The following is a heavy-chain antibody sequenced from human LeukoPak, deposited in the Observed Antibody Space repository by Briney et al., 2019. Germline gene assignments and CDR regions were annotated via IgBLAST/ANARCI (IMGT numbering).Heavy chain of an antibody. CDR3: ARDPSITIFGVVRTYYYYGMDV. CDR1: GFTFSSYG. Sequence: GGPLRLSCAASGFTFSSYGMHWVRQAPGKGLEWVAVIWYDGSNKYYADSVKGRFTISRDNSKNTLYLQMNSLRAEDTAVYYCARDPSITIFGVVRTYYYYGMDVWGQGTTVTVSS. CDR2: IWYDGSNK. D-gene: IGHD3-3*01. V-gene: IGHV3-33*01. J-gene: IGHJ6*02.